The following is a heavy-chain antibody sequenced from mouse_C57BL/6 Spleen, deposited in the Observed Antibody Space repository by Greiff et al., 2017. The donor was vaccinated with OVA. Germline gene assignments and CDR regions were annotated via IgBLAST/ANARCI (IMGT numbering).Heavy chain of an antibody. CDR1: GFTFSDYG. CDR3: ARGDYGAMDY. J-gene: IGHJ4*01. Sequence: EVHLVESGGGLVKPGGSLKLSCAASGFTFSDYGMHWVRQAPEKGLEWVAYISSGSSTIYYADTVKGRFTISRDNAKNTLVLQMTSLRSEDTAMYYCARGDYGAMDYWGQGTSVTVSS. CDR2: ISSGSSTI. V-gene: IGHV5-17*01.